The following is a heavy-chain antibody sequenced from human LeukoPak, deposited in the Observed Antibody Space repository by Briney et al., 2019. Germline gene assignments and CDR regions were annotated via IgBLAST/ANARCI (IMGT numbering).Heavy chain of an antibody. Sequence: SETLSLTCTVSGGSISSYYWSWIRQPPGKGLEWIGYIYYSGSTNYNPSLKSRVTISVDTSKNQFSLKLSSVTAADTAVYYCARDGSFGVVVPAAMGDMDVWGKGTTVTVSS. CDR2: IYYSGST. CDR1: GGSISSYY. D-gene: IGHD2-2*01. J-gene: IGHJ6*03. V-gene: IGHV4-59*01. CDR3: ARDGSFGVVVPAAMGDMDV.